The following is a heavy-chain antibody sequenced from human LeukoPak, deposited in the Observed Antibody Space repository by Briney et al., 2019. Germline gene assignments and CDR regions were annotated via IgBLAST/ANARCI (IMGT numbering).Heavy chain of an antibody. CDR2: INPNSGGT. J-gene: IGHJ4*02. CDR3: ARGTTVTTFVDY. D-gene: IGHD4-17*01. V-gene: IGHV1-2*02. Sequence: ASVKVSCKASGYTFTGYYMHWVRQAPGQGLEWMGWINPNSGGTNYAQKLQGRVTMTTDTSTSTAYMELRSLRSDDTAVYYCARGTTVTTFVDYWGQGTLVTVSS. CDR1: GYTFTGYY.